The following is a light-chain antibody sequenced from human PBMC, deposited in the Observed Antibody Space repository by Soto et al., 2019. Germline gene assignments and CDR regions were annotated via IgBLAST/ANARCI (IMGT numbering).Light chain of an antibody. CDR3: QKYGDSSRA. J-gene: IGKJ1*01. V-gene: IGKV3D-11*02. CDR1: QTVSSY. CDR2: DXS. Sequence: EIVLTQSPATLSLSPGERATLSCRASQTVSSYLLWYQQKPGQAPRLLXYDXSNRASGTPARFSGSGPGTDFTLTISSLEPDDVAVYFCQKYGDSSRAFGQGT.